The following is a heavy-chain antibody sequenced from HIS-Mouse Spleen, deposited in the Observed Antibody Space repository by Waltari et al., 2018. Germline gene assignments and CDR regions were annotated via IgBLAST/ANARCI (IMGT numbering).Heavy chain of an antibody. V-gene: IGHV4-39*07. J-gene: IGHJ2*01. CDR1: GGSISSSSYY. CDR3: AREIPYSSSWYDWYFDL. Sequence: QLQLQESGPGLVKPSETLSLTCTVSGGSISSSSYYWGWICQPPGKGLEWIGSIYYSGSTSYNPSLKSRVTISVDTSKNQFSLKLSSVTAADTAVYYCAREIPYSSSWYDWYFDLWGRGTLVTVSS. D-gene: IGHD6-13*01. CDR2: IYYSGST.